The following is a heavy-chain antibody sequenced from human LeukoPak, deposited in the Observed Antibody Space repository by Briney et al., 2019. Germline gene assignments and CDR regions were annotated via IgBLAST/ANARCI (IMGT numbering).Heavy chain of an antibody. Sequence: SETLSLTCSVSGVFISNYYWSWIRQPPGKGLEWIAFIYYDGTTNYNPSLKSRATISVDTSKNQYSLNLISVTPADTAVYYCARGGASSKFFDAWGQGILVTVSS. J-gene: IGHJ4*02. CDR1: GVFISNYY. CDR2: IYYDGTT. V-gene: IGHV4-59*01. D-gene: IGHD6-6*01. CDR3: ARGGASSKFFDA.